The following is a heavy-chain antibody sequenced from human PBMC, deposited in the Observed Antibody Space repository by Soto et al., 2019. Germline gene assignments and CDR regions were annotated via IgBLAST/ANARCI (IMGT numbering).Heavy chain of an antibody. V-gene: IGHV1-3*01. CDR3: GRGSGLNWFDP. Sequence: ASVKVSCKASGYTFTNYAMHWVRQAPGQRLEWMGWINAGNGNTKYSQKFQGRVTITRDTSASTAYMELSSLRSEDTAVYDCGRGSGLNWFDPWGQGTLVTVSS. J-gene: IGHJ5*02. CDR1: GYTFTNYA. D-gene: IGHD3-10*01. CDR2: INAGNGNT.